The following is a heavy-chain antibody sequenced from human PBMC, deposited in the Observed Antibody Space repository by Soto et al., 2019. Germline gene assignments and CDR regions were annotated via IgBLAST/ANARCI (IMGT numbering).Heavy chain of an antibody. D-gene: IGHD3-16*02. V-gene: IGHV1-69*01. Sequence: QVQLVQSGAEVKKPGSSVKVSCKASGGTFSSYAISWVRQAPGQGLEWMGGIIPIFGTANYAQKFQGGVTITADESTSTAYMELSSLRSEDTAAYYCAREVGDYVWGSYRPLGYWGQGTLVTVSS. CDR2: IIPIFGTA. CDR3: AREVGDYVWGSYRPLGY. CDR1: GGTFSSYA. J-gene: IGHJ4*02.